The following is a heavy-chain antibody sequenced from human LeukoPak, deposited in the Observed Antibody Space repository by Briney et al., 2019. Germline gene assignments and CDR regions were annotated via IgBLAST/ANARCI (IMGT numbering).Heavy chain of an antibody. CDR1: GYTLTELS. Sequence: ASVKVSCKVSGYTLTELSMHWVRQAPGKGLEWMGGFDPEDGETIYAQEFQGRVTMTEDTSTDTAYMELSSLRSEDTAVYYCATCWRWLQLGGFDPWGQGTLVTVSS. CDR2: FDPEDGET. J-gene: IGHJ5*02. CDR3: ATCWRWLQLGGFDP. V-gene: IGHV1-24*01. D-gene: IGHD5-24*01.